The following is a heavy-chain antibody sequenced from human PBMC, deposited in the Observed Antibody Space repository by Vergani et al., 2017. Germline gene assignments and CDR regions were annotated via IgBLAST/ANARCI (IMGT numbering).Heavy chain of an antibody. D-gene: IGHD1-26*01. Sequence: QVQLVESGGGVVQPGRSLRLSCAASGFTFSSYAMHWVRQAPGQGLEWMGWINPNSGGTNYAQKFQGRVTMTRDTSISTAYMELSRLRSDDTAVYYCANLGATLALDYYGMDVWGQGTTVTVSS. CDR1: GFTFSSYA. CDR3: ANLGATLALDYYGMDV. CDR2: INPNSGGT. J-gene: IGHJ6*02. V-gene: IGHV1-2*02.